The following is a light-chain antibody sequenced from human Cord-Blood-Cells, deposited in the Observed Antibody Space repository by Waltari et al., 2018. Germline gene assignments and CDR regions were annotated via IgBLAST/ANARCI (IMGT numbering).Light chain of an antibody. CDR3: QVWDSSSDHYV. Sequence: SYVLTQPPSVSVAPGKTARITCGGNNIGSKSVNWYQQKPGQAPVLFIYYDSDRPSGIPERFSGSNSGNTATLTISRVEAGDEADYYCQVWDSSSDHYVFGTGTKVTVL. CDR2: YDS. CDR1: NIGSKS. V-gene: IGLV3-21*04. J-gene: IGLJ1*01.